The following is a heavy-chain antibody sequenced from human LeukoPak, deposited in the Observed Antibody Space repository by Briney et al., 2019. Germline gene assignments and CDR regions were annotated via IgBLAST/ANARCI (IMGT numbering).Heavy chain of an antibody. Sequence: GGSLRLSCAVSGFSINNYWMTWYRQAPGKGLEWVANIKRDGSEKDYVDSVKGRFTISRDDAKNSLYLQMNSLRVEDTAVYYCVGSVYWGQGTLVTVSS. CDR2: IKRDGSEK. V-gene: IGHV3-7*01. J-gene: IGHJ4*02. CDR3: VGSVY. CDR1: GFSINNYW. D-gene: IGHD3-16*01.